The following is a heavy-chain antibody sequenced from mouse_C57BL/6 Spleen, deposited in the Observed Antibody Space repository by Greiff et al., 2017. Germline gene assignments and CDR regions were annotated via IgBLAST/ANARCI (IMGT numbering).Heavy chain of an antibody. Sequence: VQLQQPGAELVKPGASVKLSCKASGYTFTSYWMHWVKQRPGQGLEWIGMIHPNSGSTNYNEKFKSKATLTVDKSSSTAYMQLSSLTSEDSAVYYCARDGYYYRWYYAMDYWGQGTSVTVSS. CDR1: GYTFTSYW. CDR3: ARDGYYYRWYYAMDY. V-gene: IGHV1-64*01. J-gene: IGHJ4*01. D-gene: IGHD2-3*01. CDR2: IHPNSGST.